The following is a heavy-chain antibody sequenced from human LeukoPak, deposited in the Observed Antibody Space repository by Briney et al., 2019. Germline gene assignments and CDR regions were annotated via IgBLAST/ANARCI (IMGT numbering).Heavy chain of an antibody. J-gene: IGHJ4*02. V-gene: IGHV3-7*01. CDR2: IKRDGSEK. D-gene: IGHD5-12*01. CDR1: GFTFSSYW. CDR3: GRDNVPSTTWVGPRLRRRLNSYFDY. Sequence: GGSLRLSCAASGFTFSSYWMSWVRQAPGKGLEWVANIKRDGSEKYYVDSVKGRFTISRDNARNSLYLQMNSLRAEDTAVYYCGRDNVPSTTWVGPRLRRRLNSYFDYWGQGTLVTVSS.